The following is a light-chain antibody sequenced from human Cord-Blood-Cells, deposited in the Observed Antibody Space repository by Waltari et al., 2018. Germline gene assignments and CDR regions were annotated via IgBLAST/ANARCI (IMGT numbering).Light chain of an antibody. V-gene: IGKV3-11*01. CDR2: DAS. CDR1: QSVSRY. J-gene: IGKJ5*01. CDR3: QQRSNWPGIT. Sequence: EIVLTKSPATLSLSPGERATLSCRASQSVSRYLPWDQQNPGQAPRLLIYDASNRATGIPARFSGSGSGTDFTLTISSLEPEDFAVYYCQQRSNWPGITFGQGTRLEIK.